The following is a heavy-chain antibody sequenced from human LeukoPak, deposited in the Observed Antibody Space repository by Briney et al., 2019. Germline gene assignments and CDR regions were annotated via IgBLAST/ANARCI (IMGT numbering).Heavy chain of an antibody. CDR1: GYTFTSYA. Sequence: ASVKVSCKASGYTFTSYAMHWVRQAPGQRLEWMGWINAGNGNTKYSQKFQGRVTMTEDTSTDTAHMELSSLRSEDTAVYYCAVYSGIYSSWFDPWGQGTLVTVSS. J-gene: IGHJ5*02. D-gene: IGHD1-26*01. CDR2: INAGNGNT. CDR3: AVYSGIYSSWFDP. V-gene: IGHV1-3*01.